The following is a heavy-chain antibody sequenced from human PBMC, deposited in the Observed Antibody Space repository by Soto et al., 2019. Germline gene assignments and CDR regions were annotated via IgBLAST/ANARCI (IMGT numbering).Heavy chain of an antibody. Sequence: GGSLRLSCAASGFTFSSYWMHWVRQAPGKGLVWVSRINSDGCSTSYADSVKGRFTISRDNAKNTLYLQMNSLRAEDTAVYYCARGGDYGDYGDYFDYWGQGTLVTVSS. CDR2: INSDGCST. D-gene: IGHD4-17*01. CDR3: ARGGDYGDYGDYFDY. V-gene: IGHV3-74*01. CDR1: GFTFSSYW. J-gene: IGHJ4*02.